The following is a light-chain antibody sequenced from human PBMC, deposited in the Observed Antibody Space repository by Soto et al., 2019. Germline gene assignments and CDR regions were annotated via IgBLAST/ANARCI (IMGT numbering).Light chain of an antibody. CDR3: QQYYSTQYT. V-gene: IGKV4-1*01. J-gene: IGKJ2*01. CDR1: QSVLYSSNNKNC. CDR2: WAS. Sequence: DIVMTQSPDSLAVSLGERATINCKSSQSVLYSSNNKNCLAWYQQKPGQPPKLLIYWASTRESGVPDRFSGSGSGTDFTLTISSLQAEDVEVYYCQQYYSTQYTFGQATKVDIK.